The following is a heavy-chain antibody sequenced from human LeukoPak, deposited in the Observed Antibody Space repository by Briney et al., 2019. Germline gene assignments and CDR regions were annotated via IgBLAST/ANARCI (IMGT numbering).Heavy chain of an antibody. CDR3: ASRLGYCSSTSCGTLDY. J-gene: IGHJ4*02. CDR1: GGSISSSSYY. D-gene: IGHD2-2*01. Sequence: ASETLSLTCTVSGGSISSSSYYWGWIRQPPGKGLEWIGSIYYSGSTYYNPSLKSRVTISVDTSKNQFSLKLSSVTAADTAVYYCASRLGYCSSTSCGTLDYWGQGTLVTVSS. V-gene: IGHV4-39*01. CDR2: IYYSGST.